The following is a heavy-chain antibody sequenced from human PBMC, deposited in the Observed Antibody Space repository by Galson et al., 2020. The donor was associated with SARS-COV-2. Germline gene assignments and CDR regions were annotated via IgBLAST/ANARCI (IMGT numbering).Heavy chain of an antibody. D-gene: IGHD6-19*01. CDR2: VYNSGRP. J-gene: IGHJ5*02. Sequence: ASETLSLTCTVSGDSIDNDNYYWGWIRQPPGKGLEWIGNVYNSGRPYYNPSLESRLSITIDTSTNQFSLRLSSVTAADTAVYYCARTRAMPKQWLVYGWFDPWGQGTLVTVSS. CDR1: GDSIDNDNYY. CDR3: ARTRAMPKQWLVYGWFDP. V-gene: IGHV4-39*07.